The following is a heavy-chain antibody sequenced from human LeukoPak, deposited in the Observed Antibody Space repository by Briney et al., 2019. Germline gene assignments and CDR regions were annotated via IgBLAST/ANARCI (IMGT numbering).Heavy chain of an antibody. Sequence: PSETLPLTCAVYGGSFSGYYWSWIRQPPGKGLEWIGEINHSGSTNYNPSLKSRVTISVDTSKNQFSLKLSSVTAADTAVYYCARLDLDFWSGYPFDYWGQGTLVTVSS. CDR2: INHSGST. CDR1: GGSFSGYY. V-gene: IGHV4-34*01. J-gene: IGHJ4*02. CDR3: ARLDLDFWSGYPFDY. D-gene: IGHD3-3*01.